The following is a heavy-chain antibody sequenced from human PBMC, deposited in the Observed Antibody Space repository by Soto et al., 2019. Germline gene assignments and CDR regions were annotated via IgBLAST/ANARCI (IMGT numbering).Heavy chain of an antibody. Sequence: QVQLQESGPGLVKPSGILSLTCAVSGGSITDKWWSWIRQPPGQGLEWIGEVHHSGSTNYSPSLKSRVTMSVDTSKNDFSLKLFSLTAADTAIYYCAREGDHPFSLGYWGQGTLVTVSS. CDR3: AREGDHPFSLGY. CDR1: GGSITDKW. CDR2: VHHSGST. V-gene: IGHV4-4*02. J-gene: IGHJ4*02. D-gene: IGHD3-16*01.